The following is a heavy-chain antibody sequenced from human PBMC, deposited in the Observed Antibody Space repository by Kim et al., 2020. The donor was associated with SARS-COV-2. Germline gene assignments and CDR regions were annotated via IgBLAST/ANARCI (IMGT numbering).Heavy chain of an antibody. Sequence: ASVKVSCKASGYTFTSYDINWVRQATGQGLEWMGWMNPNSANTGYAQKFQGRVTMTRDTSITTAYMELSSLRSEDTAVYHCARGLRFGELFPFSWGQGTLVTVSS. D-gene: IGHD3-10*01. CDR2: MNPNSANT. CDR3: ARGLRFGELFPFS. J-gene: IGHJ4*02. V-gene: IGHV1-8*01. CDR1: GYTFTSYD.